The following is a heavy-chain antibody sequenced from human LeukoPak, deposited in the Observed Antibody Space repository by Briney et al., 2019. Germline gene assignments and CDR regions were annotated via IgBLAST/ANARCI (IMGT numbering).Heavy chain of an antibody. Sequence: PGGSLRLSCAASGFTFSSYAMNWVRQAPGKGLEWVSAISDSGGSTYYADSVKGRFTISRDNSKKMLYLQMSSLRAEDTAVYYCAKDGDYGSGSYPFQHWGQGTLVIVSS. CDR1: GFTFSSYA. D-gene: IGHD3-10*01. J-gene: IGHJ1*01. CDR3: AKDGDYGSGSYPFQH. CDR2: ISDSGGST. V-gene: IGHV3-23*01.